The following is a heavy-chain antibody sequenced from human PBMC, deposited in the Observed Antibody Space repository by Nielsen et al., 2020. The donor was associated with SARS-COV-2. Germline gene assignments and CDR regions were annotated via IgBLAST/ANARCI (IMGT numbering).Heavy chain of an antibody. CDR2: ITTEGSKQ. D-gene: IGHD3/OR15-3a*01. CDR1: GFTFNNHG. J-gene: IGHJ4*02. Sequence: GESLKISCAASGFTFNNHGMHWVRQAPGKGLEWVAYITTEGSKQYYADSVKGRFTISRDFSKSTLYLQMNSLRTEDTAIYYCAKDRAIFMIYITRGGPDSWGQGTLVTVSS. V-gene: IGHV3-30*02. CDR3: AKDRAIFMIYITRGGPDS.